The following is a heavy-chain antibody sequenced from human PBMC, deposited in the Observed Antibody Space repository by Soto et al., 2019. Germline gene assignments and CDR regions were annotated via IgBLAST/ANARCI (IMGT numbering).Heavy chain of an antibody. D-gene: IGHD2-8*01. CDR1: GFIVSTTY. Sequence: EVQLVESGGGLIQPGGSLRLSCAASGFIVSTTYMSWVRQAPGKGLEWVSITYSGGSTHYAGSVQGRFTVSRDNSKNTPYLEMNSLRAEDTAVYYCARDRLTVGVREYIGMDVWGQGTTVTVSS. V-gene: IGHV3-53*01. CDR3: ARDRLTVGVREYIGMDV. CDR2: TYSGGST. J-gene: IGHJ6*02.